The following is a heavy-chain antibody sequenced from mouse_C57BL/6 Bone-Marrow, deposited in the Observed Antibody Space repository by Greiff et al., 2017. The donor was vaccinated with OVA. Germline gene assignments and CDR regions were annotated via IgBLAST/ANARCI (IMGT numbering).Heavy chain of an antibody. CDR1: GYTFTSYT. CDR3: ARLGLLHYYSNPWFAY. CDR2: INPSSGYT. D-gene: IGHD2-5*01. Sequence: QVQLQQSGAELARPGASVKMSCKASGYTFTSYTMHWVKQRPGQGLEWIGYINPSSGYTKYNQKFKDKATLTADKSSSTAYMQLSSLTSEDSAVYYCARLGLLHYYSNPWFAYWGQGTLVTVSA. V-gene: IGHV1-4*01. J-gene: IGHJ3*01.